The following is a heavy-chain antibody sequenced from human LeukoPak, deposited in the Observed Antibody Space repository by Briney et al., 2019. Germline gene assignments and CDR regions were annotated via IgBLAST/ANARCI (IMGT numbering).Heavy chain of an antibody. J-gene: IGHJ4*02. CDR2: IYYSGST. CDR3: ARAIRYCSGASCYSVIDY. Sequence: PSEALSLTCTVSGGSISSYYWGWIRQPPGKGLEWIGYIYYSGSTNYNPSLKSRGTIPLDKTKNHFSFLLSSVPAADTAVYYCARAIRYCSGASCYSVIDYWGRGTLVSVSS. D-gene: IGHD2-15*01. CDR1: GGSISSYY. V-gene: IGHV4-59*01.